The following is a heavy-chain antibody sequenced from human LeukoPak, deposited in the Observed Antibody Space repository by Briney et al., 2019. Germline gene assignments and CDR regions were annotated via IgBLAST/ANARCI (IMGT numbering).Heavy chain of an antibody. CDR1: GFTFSRFG. CDR2: IAYDGSDE. J-gene: IGHJ6*02. Sequence: PGRSLRLSCAASGFTFSRFGMHWVRQAPGKGLEWVAVIAYDGSDEYYADSVKGRFTISRDNSKNTVYLQMNSLRAEDTAMYYCAKDRSSTLYYYGMDVWGPGTTVTVSS. V-gene: IGHV3-30*18. CDR3: AKDRSSTLYYYGMDV. D-gene: IGHD6-13*01.